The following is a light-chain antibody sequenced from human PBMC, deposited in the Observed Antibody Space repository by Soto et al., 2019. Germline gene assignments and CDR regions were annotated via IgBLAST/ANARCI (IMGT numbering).Light chain of an antibody. Sequence: QSALTQPVSVSGSPGESITISCTGTSSDVGGYNYVSWCQQHPGKAPNPMIYEVSNRPAGLPDRFSGSTSGSTASLTISGLQGRDEAVHYITLCISGATYVFGTRTKVTGL. CDR1: SSDVGGYNY. CDR2: EVS. V-gene: IGLV2-14*01. J-gene: IGLJ1*01. CDR3: TLCISGATYV.